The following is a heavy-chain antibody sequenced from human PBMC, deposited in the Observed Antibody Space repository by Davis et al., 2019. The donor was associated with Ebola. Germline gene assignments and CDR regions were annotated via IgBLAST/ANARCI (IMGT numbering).Heavy chain of an antibody. J-gene: IGHJ3*02. V-gene: IGHV1-69*04. D-gene: IGHD3-22*01. CDR2: IIPILGIA. Sequence: SVKVSCKASGGTFSSYTISWVRQAPGQGLEWMGRIIPILGIANYAQKFQGRVTITADKSTSTAYMELSSLRSEDTAMYYCARDYYDSSGYPIDAFDIWGQGTMVTVSS. CDR1: GGTFSSYT. CDR3: ARDYYDSSGYPIDAFDI.